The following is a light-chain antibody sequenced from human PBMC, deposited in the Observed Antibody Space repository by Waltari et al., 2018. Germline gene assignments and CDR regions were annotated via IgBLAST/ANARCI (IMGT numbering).Light chain of an antibody. CDR1: QSVSSY. V-gene: IGKV3-11*01. CDR3: QQPWT. CDR2: DAS. Sequence: EIVLTQSPATLSLSPGERATPSCRASQSVSSYLAWYQQKPGQAPRLLIYDASNRATGIPARFSGSGSGTDFTLTISSLEPEDFAVYYCQQPWTFGQGTKVEIK. J-gene: IGKJ1*01.